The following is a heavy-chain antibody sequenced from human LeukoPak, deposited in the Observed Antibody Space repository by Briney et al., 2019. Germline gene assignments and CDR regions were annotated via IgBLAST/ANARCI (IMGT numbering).Heavy chain of an antibody. V-gene: IGHV3-7*03. Sequence: PGGSLRLSCATSGFTFTNYWMSWVRQAPGKGLEWVANIKQYGSEKYYVDSVKGRFIISRDNAKNSLYLQMNSLRAEDTAVYFCARDEGSSYPFDYWGQGTLVTVSS. CDR2: IKQYGSEK. J-gene: IGHJ4*02. D-gene: IGHD2-2*01. CDR3: ARDEGSSYPFDY. CDR1: GFTFTNYW.